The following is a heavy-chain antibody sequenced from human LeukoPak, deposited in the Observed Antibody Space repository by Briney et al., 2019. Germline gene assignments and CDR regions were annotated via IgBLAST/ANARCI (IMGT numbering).Heavy chain of an antibody. CDR3: VRGGLYHYSGTSGDY. CDR2: IQYDGSNE. CDR1: GFTFSSYG. Sequence: GGSLRLSCAASGFTFSSYGMHWVRQAPGKGLEWVAYIQYDGSNEQYADSVKGRFSISRDSSKNILYLQMNSLRAEDTAVYYCVRGGLYHYSGTSGDYWGQGTLVTVSS. J-gene: IGHJ4*02. V-gene: IGHV3-30*02. D-gene: IGHD1-26*01.